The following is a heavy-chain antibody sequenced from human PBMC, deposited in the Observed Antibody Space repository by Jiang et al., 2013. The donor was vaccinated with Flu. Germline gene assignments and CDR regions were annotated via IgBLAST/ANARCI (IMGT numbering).Heavy chain of an antibody. Sequence: QTLSLTCVISGDSVSSNSASWHWIRQSPSRGLEWLGRAYYRSKWCNDYAESVKSRMTINPDTPKNQFSLQLNSVTPDDTAVYYCARDTPYCNGDTCYGRWFDSWGQGILVTVSS. V-gene: IGHV6-1*01. CDR1: GDSVSSNSAS. CDR2: AYYRSKWCN. D-gene: IGHD2/OR15-2a*01. CDR3: ARDTPYCNGDTCYGRWFDS. J-gene: IGHJ5*01.